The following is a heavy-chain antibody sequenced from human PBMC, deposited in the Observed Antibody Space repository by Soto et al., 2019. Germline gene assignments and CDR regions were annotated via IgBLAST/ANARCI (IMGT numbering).Heavy chain of an antibody. CDR1: GGTFSSFS. J-gene: IGHJ3*02. CDR3: ASPIGGAAAAPDAFDI. V-gene: IGHV1-69*01. Sequence: QVQLVQSGAEVKKPGSSVKVSCKASGGTFSSFSISWARQAPGQGLEWMGEIIPIFDTTNYAQKFQGSVTITADESTSTAYMELSSLRSEDTAVYYCASPIGGAAAAPDAFDIWGQGTMVTVSS. D-gene: IGHD6-13*01. CDR2: IIPIFDTT.